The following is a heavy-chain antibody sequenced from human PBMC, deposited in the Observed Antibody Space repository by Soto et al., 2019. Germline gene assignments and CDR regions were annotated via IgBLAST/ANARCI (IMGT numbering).Heavy chain of an antibody. J-gene: IGHJ4*02. Sequence: EVQLLESGEGLVQPGGSLRLSCAASGFTFSSYAMSWVRQAPGKGLEWVSAISGSGGSTYYADSVKGRFTISRDNSKNTLYLQMNSLRAEDTAVYYCAKSKYGSGSYSDYWGQGTLVTVSS. V-gene: IGHV3-23*01. CDR1: GFTFSSYA. CDR3: AKSKYGSGSYSDY. D-gene: IGHD3-10*01. CDR2: ISGSGGST.